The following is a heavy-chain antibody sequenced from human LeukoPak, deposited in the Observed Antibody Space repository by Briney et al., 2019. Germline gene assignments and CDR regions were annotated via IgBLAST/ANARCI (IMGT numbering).Heavy chain of an antibody. CDR1: GGSFSGYY. Sequence: SETLSLTCAVYGGSFSGYYCSWIRQPPGKGLEWIGEINHSGSTNYNPSLKSRVTISVDTSKNQFSLKLSSVTAADTAVYYCARGYSSSWYRSGYFDYWGQGTLVTVSS. CDR2: INHSGST. J-gene: IGHJ4*02. CDR3: ARGYSSSWYRSGYFDY. D-gene: IGHD6-13*01. V-gene: IGHV4-34*01.